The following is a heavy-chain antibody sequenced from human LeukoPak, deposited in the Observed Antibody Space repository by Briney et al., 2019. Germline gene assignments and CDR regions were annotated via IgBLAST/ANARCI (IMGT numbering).Heavy chain of an antibody. V-gene: IGHV3-23*01. CDR1: GFNFSPYG. Sequence: PGGSLRLSCAASGFNFSPYGMSWIRQARGKGLEWVAGISGSGSDTYYADSVKGRFTISRDNFKNTVDLQMNSLRADDTAVYYCAKLGTYFYFDFWGRGTLVTVSS. CDR2: ISGSGSDT. J-gene: IGHJ2*01. CDR3: AKLGTYFYFDF. D-gene: IGHD7-27*01.